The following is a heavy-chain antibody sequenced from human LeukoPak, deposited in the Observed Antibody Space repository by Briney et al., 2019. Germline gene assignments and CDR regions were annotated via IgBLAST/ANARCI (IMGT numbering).Heavy chain of an antibody. CDR3: ATLGYSSGWYGIDY. D-gene: IGHD6-19*01. V-gene: IGHV3-48*03. J-gene: IGHJ4*02. Sequence: GGSLRLSCAVSGLTFSSYEMSWVRQAPGKGLEWVSYISSSGSTIYYADSVKGRFTISRDNAKNSLYLQMNSLRAEDTAVYYCATLGYSSGWYGIDYWGQGTLVTVSS. CDR1: GLTFSSYE. CDR2: ISSSGSTI.